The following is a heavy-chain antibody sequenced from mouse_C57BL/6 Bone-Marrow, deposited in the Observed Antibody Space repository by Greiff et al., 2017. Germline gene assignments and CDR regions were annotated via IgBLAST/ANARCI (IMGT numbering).Heavy chain of an antibody. Sequence: VQLQQPGAELVKPGASVKVSCKASGYTFTSYWMHWVKQRPGQGLEWIGRIHPSDSDTNYTQKFKGKATLTVDKSSSTAYMQLSSLASEDSAVYYWATNRGIYYDYDGDWYFDVWGTGTTVTVSS. CDR1: GYTFTSYW. CDR3: ATNRGIYYDYDGDWYFDV. V-gene: IGHV1-74*01. D-gene: IGHD2-4*01. J-gene: IGHJ1*03. CDR2: IHPSDSDT.